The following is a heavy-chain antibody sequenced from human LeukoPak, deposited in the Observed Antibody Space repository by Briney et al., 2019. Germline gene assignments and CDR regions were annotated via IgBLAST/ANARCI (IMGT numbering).Heavy chain of an antibody. Sequence: ASETLSLTCTVSGGSISSSSYYWGWIRQPPGKGLEWIGSIYYSGSTYYNPSLKSRVTISVDTSKNQFSLKLSSVTAADTAVYYCARYCGGDCYFLSDAFDIWGQGTMVTVSS. J-gene: IGHJ3*02. CDR2: IYYSGST. D-gene: IGHD2-21*02. CDR1: GGSISSSSYY. CDR3: ARYCGGDCYFLSDAFDI. V-gene: IGHV4-39*07.